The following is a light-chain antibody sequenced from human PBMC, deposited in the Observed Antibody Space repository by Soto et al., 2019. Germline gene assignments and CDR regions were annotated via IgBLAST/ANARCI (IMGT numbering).Light chain of an antibody. CDR1: QSVGIN. CDR3: QQYDNWPPAYT. CDR2: DAS. Sequence: EIVMAQSPATLSVSPGERATLSCWASQSVGINLAWYQQKSGQAPRLLICDASTRATGIPARFSGSGSGTAFTLTISRLQSEDFAVYFCQQYDNWPPAYTFGQGTKLEIK. J-gene: IGKJ2*01. V-gene: IGKV3-15*01.